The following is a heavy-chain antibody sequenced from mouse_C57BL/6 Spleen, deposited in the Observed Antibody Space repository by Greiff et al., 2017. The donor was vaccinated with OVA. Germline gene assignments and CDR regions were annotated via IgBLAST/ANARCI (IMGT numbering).Heavy chain of an antibody. CDR1: GYSITSGYD. D-gene: IGHD4-1*01. J-gene: IGHJ1*03. CDR3: ARMPKLYWYFDV. Sequence: EVKLVESGPGMVKPSQSLSLTCTVTGYSITSGYDWHWIRHFPGNKLEWMGYISYSGSTNYNPTLKSRISITHDTSKNHFFLKLNSVTTEDTATYYCARMPKLYWYFDVWGTGTTVTVSS. V-gene: IGHV3-1*01. CDR2: ISYSGST.